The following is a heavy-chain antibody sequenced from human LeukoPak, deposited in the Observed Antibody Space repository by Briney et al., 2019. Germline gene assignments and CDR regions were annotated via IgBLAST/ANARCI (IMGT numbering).Heavy chain of an antibody. CDR3: ARESPTSGIDS. CDR2: IYSNGKE. J-gene: IGHJ5*01. Sequence: GGSLRLSCSASGFSADSNYMSWVRQAPGKGLEWVSVIYSNGKEYYAESAKGRFTISRDISKNSLDLQMNRLRGEDTAVYYCARESPTSGIDSWGQGTLVIVSS. CDR1: GFSADSNY. V-gene: IGHV3-53*01. D-gene: IGHD2-15*01.